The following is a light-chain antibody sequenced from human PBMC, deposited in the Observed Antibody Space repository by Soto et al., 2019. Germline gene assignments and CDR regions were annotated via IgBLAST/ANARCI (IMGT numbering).Light chain of an antibody. CDR3: QQYHTWPIT. CDR1: QSVSDY. V-gene: IGKV3-15*01. Sequence: ETLMTQSPATLSVSPGERATLSCRASQSVSDYLAWYQQRPGQAPRLLIFGASTRATGFPARFSGSGSGTEFTLTISSLQSEDCAIYYCQQYHTWPITFGGGTKVDI. J-gene: IGKJ4*01. CDR2: GAS.